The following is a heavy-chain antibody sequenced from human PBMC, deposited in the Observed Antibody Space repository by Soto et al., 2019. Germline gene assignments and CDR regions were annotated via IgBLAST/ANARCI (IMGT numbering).Heavy chain of an antibody. Sequence: GGSLRLSCAASGFTFSSYAMNWVRQAPGKGLEWVSSITAKSGSTYYADSVKGRFTISRDNSKSTLSLQMSSLRVEDTAVYYCAKVQPSLTTRPDYSDRWGQGTLVTVSS. V-gene: IGHV3-23*01. CDR1: GFTFSSYA. J-gene: IGHJ4*02. D-gene: IGHD6-6*01. CDR3: AKVQPSLTTRPDYSDR. CDR2: ITAKSGST.